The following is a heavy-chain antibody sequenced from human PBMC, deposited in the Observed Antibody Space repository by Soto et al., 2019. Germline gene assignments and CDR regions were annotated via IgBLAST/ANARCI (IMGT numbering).Heavy chain of an antibody. CDR3: ARDKTYYDSSGYYSNLFDY. V-gene: IGHV3-21*01. CDR2: ISGSSSST. CDR1: GFTFSSYA. Sequence: GGSLRLSCAASGFTFSSYAMSWVRQAPGKGLEWVSSISGSSSSTYYADSVKGRFTISRDNAKNSLYLQMNSLRAEDTAVYYCARDKTYYDSSGYYSNLFDYWGQGTLVTVSS. J-gene: IGHJ4*02. D-gene: IGHD3-22*01.